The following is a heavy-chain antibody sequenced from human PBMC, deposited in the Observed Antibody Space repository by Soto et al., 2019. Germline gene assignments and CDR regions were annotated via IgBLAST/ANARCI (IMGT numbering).Heavy chain of an antibody. CDR3: ARGIPGYCGGATCYSGWFDP. CDR2: IIPIFGTA. Sequence: QVQLVQSGAEVKKPGSSVKVSCKASGGTFSSYAISWVRQAPGQGLEWMGGIIPIFGTANYAQKFQGRVTIAADESTSTAYMELSSLRSDDTAVYYCARGIPGYCGGATCYSGWFDPWGQGTLVTVSS. D-gene: IGHD2-15*01. CDR1: GGTFSSYA. J-gene: IGHJ5*02. V-gene: IGHV1-69*12.